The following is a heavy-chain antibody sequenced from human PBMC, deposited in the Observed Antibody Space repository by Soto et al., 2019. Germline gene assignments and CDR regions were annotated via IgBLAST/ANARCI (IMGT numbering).Heavy chain of an antibody. D-gene: IGHD3-22*01. CDR2: ISYDGTNK. CDR1: GFTFSSYG. CDR3: AKVMHDFDSRGTRFEN. J-gene: IGHJ4*02. Sequence: GGSLRLSCAASGFTFSSYGMNWVRQAPGKGLEWVAFISYDGTNKYYRDSVKGRFTISRDTSKSTLYLQMNSLKTEDTAVYFCAKVMHDFDSRGTRFENWGQGTQVTVS. V-gene: IGHV3-30*18.